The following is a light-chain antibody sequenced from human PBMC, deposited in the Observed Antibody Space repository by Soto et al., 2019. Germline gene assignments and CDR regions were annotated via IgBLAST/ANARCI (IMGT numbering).Light chain of an antibody. CDR1: QNVNNN. V-gene: IGKV3-15*01. CDR3: QQYLSWPLT. Sequence: EIVMTQSPASLSVSPGERATLSCRASQNVNNNLAWYQQKPGQAPRLLIHGASTRASGIPGTFSGSGSGTEFTLPIRSLQSEDFAVYCCQQYLSWPLTFGGGTKVEIK. CDR2: GAS. J-gene: IGKJ4*01.